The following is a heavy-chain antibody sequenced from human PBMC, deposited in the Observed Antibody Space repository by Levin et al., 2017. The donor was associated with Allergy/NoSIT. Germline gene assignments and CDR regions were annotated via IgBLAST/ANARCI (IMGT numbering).Heavy chain of an antibody. CDR2: IIPILGIA. D-gene: IGHD4-17*01. J-gene: IGHJ6*03. CDR3: AKGDSTTVTRNYYYYMDV. V-gene: IGHV1-69*02. CDR1: GGTFSSFT. Sequence: ASVKVSCKASGGTFSSFTISWVRQAPGQGLEWMGRIIPILGIANYAQKFQGRVTVTADKSTSTAYMELSSLRSEDTAVYYCAKGDSTTVTRNYYYYMDVWGKGTTVTVSS.